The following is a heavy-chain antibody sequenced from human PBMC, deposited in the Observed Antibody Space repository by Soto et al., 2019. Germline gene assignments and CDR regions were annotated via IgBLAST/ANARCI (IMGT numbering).Heavy chain of an antibody. Sequence: EVQLVESGGGLVQPGGSLRLSCAASGFTFRSYWMHWVRQTPGKGLVWVSRINSDGSTTSYADSVKGRFTISRDNAKNTLFLQMNSLRAEDTAVYYCARVAVTQYHFDYWGQGTLVTVSS. V-gene: IGHV3-74*01. J-gene: IGHJ4*02. CDR3: ARVAVTQYHFDY. CDR1: GFTFRSYW. CDR2: INSDGSTT. D-gene: IGHD2-21*02.